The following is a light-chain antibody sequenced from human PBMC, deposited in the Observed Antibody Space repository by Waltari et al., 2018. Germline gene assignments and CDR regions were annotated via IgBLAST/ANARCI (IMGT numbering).Light chain of an antibody. Sequence: QCALTQPASVSGSPGQSITISCTGTSSDVGSYNLFSWYHQHPGKAPKLMIYEASKRPSGVSNRFSGSKSGNTASLTISGLQAEDEADYYCSSYAGNCNLVVFGGGTKLTVL. CDR2: EAS. V-gene: IGLV2-23*01. CDR3: SSYAGNCNLVV. J-gene: IGLJ2*01. CDR1: SSDVGSYNL.